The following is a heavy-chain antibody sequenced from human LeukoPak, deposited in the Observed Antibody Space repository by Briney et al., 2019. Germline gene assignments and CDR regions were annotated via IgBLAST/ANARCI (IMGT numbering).Heavy chain of an antibody. CDR1: GGSISSYY. D-gene: IGHD3-22*01. CDR2: IYTSGST. Sequence: PSETLSLTCTVSGGSISSYYWSWIRQPAGKGLEWIGRIYTSGSTNHNPSLKSRVTMSVDTSKNQFSLKLSSVTAADTAVYYCARALPRLYYYDSSGENWFDPWGQGTLVTVSS. J-gene: IGHJ5*02. V-gene: IGHV4-4*07. CDR3: ARALPRLYYYDSSGENWFDP.